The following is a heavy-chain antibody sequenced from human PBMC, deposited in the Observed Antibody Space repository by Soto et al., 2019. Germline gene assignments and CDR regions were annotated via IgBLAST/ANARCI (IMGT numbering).Heavy chain of an antibody. CDR1: WFSLTTSGVG. CDR2: IYWNDEK. D-gene: IGHD6-19*01. CDR3: AHRLRWLANFDY. J-gene: IGHJ4*02. V-gene: IGHV2-5*01. Sequence: QITLKESGPTLVKPTQTLTLNCPFSWFSLTTSGVGVGWIRQPPGKALEWLALIYWNDEKRYSPSLKRRLPITKDHSRNQVVLTMTNMDPGDTATYYCAHRLRWLANFDYWGQGTLVTVSS.